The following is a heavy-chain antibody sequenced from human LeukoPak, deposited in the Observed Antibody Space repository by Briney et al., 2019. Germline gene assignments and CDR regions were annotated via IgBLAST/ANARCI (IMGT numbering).Heavy chain of an antibody. V-gene: IGHV3-23*01. CDR1: GFTFSTYA. CDR3: AKDRGFGAAAGHSFYFDY. CDR2: ISGSGGNT. Sequence: GGSLRLSCAASGFTFSTYAMSWVRQAPGKGLEWVSAISGSGGNTYYADSVKGRFTISRDNSKNTRYLQMNSLRAEDTAVYYCAKDRGFGAAAGHSFYFDYWGQGTLVTVSS. J-gene: IGHJ4*02. D-gene: IGHD6-25*01.